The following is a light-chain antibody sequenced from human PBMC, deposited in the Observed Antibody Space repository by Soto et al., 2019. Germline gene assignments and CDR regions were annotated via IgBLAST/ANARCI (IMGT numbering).Light chain of an antibody. J-gene: IGLJ3*02. CDR2: EVI. V-gene: IGLV2-14*01. Sequence: QSALTQPASVSGSPGQSITISCTGDSSDVGRYNYVSWFQHHPGRAPKLVIYEVINRPSGVSNRFSGSKSGNTASLTISGLQTEDEADYYCSSFTNSDTWVFGGGTKLTVL. CDR1: SSDVGRYNY. CDR3: SSFTNSDTWV.